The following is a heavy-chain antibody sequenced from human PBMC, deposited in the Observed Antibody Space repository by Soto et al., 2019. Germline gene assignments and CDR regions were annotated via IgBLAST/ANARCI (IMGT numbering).Heavy chain of an antibody. CDR2: VSGSGGST. CDR1: GFTFSSYA. Sequence: EVQLLESGGGLVQPGGSLRLPCAASGFTFSSYAMSWVRQAPGKGLEWVSIVSGSGGSTYYADSVKGRFTISRDNSKNTLYLQVNSLRAEDTAVYYCAKVRDGYTDYWGQGTLLTVSS. CDR3: AKVRDGYTDY. D-gene: IGHD5-12*01. J-gene: IGHJ4*02. V-gene: IGHV3-23*01.